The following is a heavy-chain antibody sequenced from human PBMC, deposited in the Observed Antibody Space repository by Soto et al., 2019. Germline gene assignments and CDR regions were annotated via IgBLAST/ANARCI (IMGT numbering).Heavy chain of an antibody. CDR1: GFTFSSYS. J-gene: IGHJ6*03. V-gene: IGHV3-21*04. CDR3: AKTRYCSSTSCPVTDYYYYMDV. CDR2: ISSSSSYI. D-gene: IGHD2-2*01. Sequence: GGSLRLSCAASGFTFSSYSMNWVRQAPGKGLEWVSSISSSSSYIYYADSVKGRFTISRDNAKNTLYLQMNSLRAEDTAVYYCAKTRYCSSTSCPVTDYYYYMDVWGKGTTVTVSS.